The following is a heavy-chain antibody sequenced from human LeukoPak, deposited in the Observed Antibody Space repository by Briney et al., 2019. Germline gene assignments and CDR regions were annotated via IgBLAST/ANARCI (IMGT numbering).Heavy chain of an antibody. CDR1: GFTFSSYS. CDR2: IKQDGSEK. CDR3: ARPSSGSAYDAFDI. V-gene: IGHV3-7*03. Sequence: GGSLRLSCAASGFTFSSYSMSWVRQAPGKGLEWVANIKQDGSEKYYVDSVKGRFTISRDNAKNSLYLQMSSLRAEDTALYYCARPSSGSAYDAFDIWGQGTMVTVSS. D-gene: IGHD3-10*01. J-gene: IGHJ3*02.